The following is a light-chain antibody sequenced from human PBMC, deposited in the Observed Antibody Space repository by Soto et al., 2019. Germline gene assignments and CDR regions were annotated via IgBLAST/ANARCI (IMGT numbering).Light chain of an antibody. J-gene: IGLJ3*02. V-gene: IGLV1-40*01. Sequence: QSVLTQPPSVSGAPGQRVTISCTGYNSNIGAGYDVHWYQQLPGTAPKLLIYGNSNRPSGVPDRFSASKSGTSASLAITGXXXXXXXXXYXQSYDSSLSGWVFGGGTKL. CDR3: QSYDSSLSGWV. CDR1: NSNIGAGYD. CDR2: GNS.